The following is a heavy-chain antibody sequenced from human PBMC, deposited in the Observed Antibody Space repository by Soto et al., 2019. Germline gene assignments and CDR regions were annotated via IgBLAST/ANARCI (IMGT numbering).Heavy chain of an antibody. D-gene: IGHD6-19*01. CDR2: IIPIFGTA. Sequence: ASWRIFSNYAISWLRHAPGQGLEWMGGIIPIFGTANYAQKFQGRVTITADESTSTAYMELSRLRSEDTAVYYCERAGTVAGGMGSFDFWGQGTLVTVSS. J-gene: IGHJ5*01. V-gene: IGHV1-69*01. CDR1: WRIFSNYA. CDR3: ERAGTVAGGMGSFDF.